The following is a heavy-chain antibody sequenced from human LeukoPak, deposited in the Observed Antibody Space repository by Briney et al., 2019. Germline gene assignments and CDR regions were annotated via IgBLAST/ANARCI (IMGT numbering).Heavy chain of an antibody. CDR1: GFSFSDAW. CDR2: IKPRTSGGTT. Sequence: PGGSLRLSCTASGFSFSDAWMTWVRQAPGKGLEWVGRIKPRTSGGTTDYAAPVKGRFTISRDDSKNTVYLQMNSLETEDTAVYYCTTPPDWGQGTLVTVSS. J-gene: IGHJ4*02. CDR3: TTPPD. V-gene: IGHV3-15*01.